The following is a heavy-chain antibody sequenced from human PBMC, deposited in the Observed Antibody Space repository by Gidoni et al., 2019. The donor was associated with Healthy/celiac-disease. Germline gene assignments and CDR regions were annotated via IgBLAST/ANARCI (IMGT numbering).Heavy chain of an antibody. J-gene: IGHJ2*01. CDR1: GYSFTSYW. D-gene: IGHD2-2*01. V-gene: IGHV5-51*01. Sequence: EVQLVQSGAAVKKPGESLTISCKGSGYSFTSYWIGRVRQMPGKGLEWIGIIYTCDSDTRYSPSVQGQVTISADKSISTAYLQWSSLKASDTAMYYCARPPWLGYWSSTSCRYQEWYFDLWGRGTLVTVSS. CDR3: ARPPWLGYWSSTSCRYQEWYFDL. CDR2: IYTCDSDT.